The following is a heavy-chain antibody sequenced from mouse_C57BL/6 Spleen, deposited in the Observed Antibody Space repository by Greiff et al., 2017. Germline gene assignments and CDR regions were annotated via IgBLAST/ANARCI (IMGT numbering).Heavy chain of an antibody. CDR3: ARRYYYYGSSSLAMDY. J-gene: IGHJ4*01. D-gene: IGHD1-1*01. V-gene: IGHV1-26*01. CDR1: GYTFTDYY. CDR2: INPNNGGT. Sequence: EVKLQQSGPELVKPGASVKISCKASGYTFTDYYMNWVKQSHGKSLEWIGDINPNNGGTSYNQKFKGKATLTVDKSSSTAYMELRSLTSEDSAVYYCARRYYYYGSSSLAMDYWGQGTSVTVSS.